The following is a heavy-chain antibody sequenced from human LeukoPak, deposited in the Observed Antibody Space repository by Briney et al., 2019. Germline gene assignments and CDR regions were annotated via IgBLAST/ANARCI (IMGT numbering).Heavy chain of an antibody. Sequence: SETLSLTCAVSGGSISSSSWWSWVRQPPGKGLEWIGEIYHSGSTNYNPSLKSRVTISVDKSKNQFSLKLSSVTAADTAVYYCARYSYGYGGLFDYWGQGTLVTVSS. J-gene: IGHJ4*02. CDR2: IYHSGST. CDR1: GGSISSSSW. D-gene: IGHD5-18*01. V-gene: IGHV4-4*02. CDR3: ARYSYGYGGLFDY.